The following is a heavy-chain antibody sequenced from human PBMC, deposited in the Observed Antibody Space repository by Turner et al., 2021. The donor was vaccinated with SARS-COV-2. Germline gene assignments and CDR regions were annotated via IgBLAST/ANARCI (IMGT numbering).Heavy chain of an antibody. CDR3: VRHGSWNFDS. CDR1: GFTFSDYW. J-gene: IGHJ5*01. V-gene: IGHV3-7*01. D-gene: IGHD1-1*01. Sequence: EVQLVESGGGLVQSGGSLRLSCAGSGFTFSDYWMGWVRQAPVKGLEWVANIMTDGSSKYYVDSVKDRFTTSRDNAKNSLYLQMYSLRAEDTAVYYCVRHGSWNFDSWGQGTLVTVSS. CDR2: IMTDGSSK.